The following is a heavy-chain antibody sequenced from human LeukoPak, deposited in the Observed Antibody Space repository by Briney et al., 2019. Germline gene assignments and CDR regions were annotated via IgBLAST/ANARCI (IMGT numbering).Heavy chain of an antibody. Sequence: PSETLSLTCTVSGGSISSYYWSWIRQPAGKGLDWIGRIYTSGSTNYNPSLKSRVTMSVDTSKNQFSLKLSSVTAADTAVYYCAREKDDYGDYCFDYWGQGALVTVSS. CDR2: IYTSGST. CDR1: GGSISSYY. V-gene: IGHV4-4*07. D-gene: IGHD4-17*01. CDR3: AREKDDYGDYCFDY. J-gene: IGHJ4*02.